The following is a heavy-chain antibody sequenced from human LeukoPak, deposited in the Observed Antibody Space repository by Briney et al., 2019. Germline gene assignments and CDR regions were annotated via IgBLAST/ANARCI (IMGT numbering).Heavy chain of an antibody. CDR1: GFTFSNYA. D-gene: IGHD6-19*01. CDR2: ISTSGGTT. V-gene: IGHV3-23*01. J-gene: IGHJ3*02. Sequence: GSLILSCAASGFTFSNYAMSWFRQAPGKRLEWVSGISTSGGTTYYADSVKGRFTISRDNSKNTLYLQMNSLRAEDTAVYYCARGMAGNDAFDIWGQGTMVTVSS. CDR3: ARGMAGNDAFDI.